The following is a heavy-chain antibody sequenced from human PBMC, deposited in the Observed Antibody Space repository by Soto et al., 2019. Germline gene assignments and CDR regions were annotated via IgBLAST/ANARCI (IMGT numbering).Heavy chain of an antibody. CDR3: VREAGRGSAGVQELDY. D-gene: IGHD6-13*01. J-gene: IGHJ4*02. CDR2: IGIGGDT. CDR1: GFTFSAYD. V-gene: IGHV3-13*01. Sequence: EVQLVESGGGLVQTGGSLRLSCAASGFTFSAYDMHWVRQATGKGLEWVSAIGIGGDTYYAGSVKGRFTISREDAKNTLHLQMNSLRDGDTAVYYCVREAGRGSAGVQELDYWGQGTLLTVSS.